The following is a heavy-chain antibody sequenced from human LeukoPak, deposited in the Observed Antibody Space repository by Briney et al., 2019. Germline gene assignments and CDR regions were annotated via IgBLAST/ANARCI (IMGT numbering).Heavy chain of an antibody. CDR2: TYYRSKWYN. J-gene: IGHJ6*02. CDR1: GDSVPSSSAT. D-gene: IGHD3-16*01. V-gene: IGHV6-1*01. CDR3: ARGGDRPGRYYYYGMDV. Sequence: SQTLSLTCAISGDSVPSSSATWNWIRQSPSRGLEWLGRTYYRSKWYNDYAVSVKSRITINPDTSKNQFSLQLNSVTPGDTAVYFCARGGDRPGRYYYYGMDVWGQGTTVTVSS.